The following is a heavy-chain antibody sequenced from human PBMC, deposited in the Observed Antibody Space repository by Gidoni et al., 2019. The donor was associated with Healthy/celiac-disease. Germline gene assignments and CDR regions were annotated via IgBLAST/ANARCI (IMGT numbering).Heavy chain of an antibody. J-gene: IGHJ6*03. CDR1: GGTWSSYA. V-gene: IGHV3-23*01. D-gene: IGHD5-12*01. CDR2: ISGSGGST. CDR3: AAVWWLNPYYYYYMDV. Sequence: EVQLLESGGGLVQPGGSLRLSCAASGGTWSSYAMSWVRQAPGKGLEWVSAISGSGGSTYYADSVKGRFTISRDNSKNTLYLQMNSLRAEDTAVYYCAAVWWLNPYYYYYMDVWGKGTTVTVSS.